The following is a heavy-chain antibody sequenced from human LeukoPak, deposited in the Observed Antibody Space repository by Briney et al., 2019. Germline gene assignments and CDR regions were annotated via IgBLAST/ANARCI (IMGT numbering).Heavy chain of an antibody. CDR2: IYYSGST. J-gene: IGHJ4*02. CDR3: ARDRDYSDYGGFDY. CDR1: GGSISSYY. V-gene: IGHV4-59*01. D-gene: IGHD4-11*01. Sequence: SETLSLTCTVSGGSISSYYWSWIRQPPGKGLEWIGYIYYSGSTNYNPSLKSRVTISVDTSKNQFSLKLSSVTAADTAVYYCARDRDYSDYGGFDYWGQGTLVTVSS.